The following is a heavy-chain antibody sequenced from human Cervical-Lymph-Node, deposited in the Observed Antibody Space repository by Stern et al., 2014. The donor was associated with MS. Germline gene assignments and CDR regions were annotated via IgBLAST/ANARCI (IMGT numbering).Heavy chain of an antibody. J-gene: IGHJ6*02. CDR2: ISWNSGSI. V-gene: IGHV3-9*01. Sequence: EVQLEESGGGLVQPGRSLRLSCAASGFTFDDYAMHWVRQAPGKGLEWVSGISWNSGSIGYADSVKGRFTISRDNAKNSLYLQMNSLRGEDTALYYCAKLQYGSGSYGHGMDVWGQGTTVTVSS. CDR1: GFTFDDYA. D-gene: IGHD3-10*01. CDR3: AKLQYGSGSYGHGMDV.